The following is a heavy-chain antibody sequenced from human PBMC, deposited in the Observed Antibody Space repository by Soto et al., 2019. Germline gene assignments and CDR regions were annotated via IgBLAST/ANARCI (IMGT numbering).Heavy chain of an antibody. CDR2: INSDGSST. J-gene: IGHJ3*02. Sequence: GGSLRLSCAVSGFTFSSHWMHWVRQAPGKGLVWVSRINSDGSSTNYADSVKGRFTISRDNAKKTLYLQMNSLRADDTAVYYCARGDYYDSSGPFSDAFDIWGQGTMVTVSS. CDR3: ARGDYYDSSGPFSDAFDI. CDR1: GFTFSSHW. D-gene: IGHD3-22*01. V-gene: IGHV3-74*01.